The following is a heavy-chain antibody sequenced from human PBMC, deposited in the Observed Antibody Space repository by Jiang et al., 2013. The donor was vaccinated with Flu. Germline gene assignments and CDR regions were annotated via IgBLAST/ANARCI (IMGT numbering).Heavy chain of an antibody. D-gene: IGHD2-21*02. Sequence: SGAEVKKPGASVRVSCRASGYTFTSYYVHWVRQAPGQGLEWMAIINPSNGNTRSAQKFQGRVTLTRDTSTSTVYMDLSSLRSEDTAVYYCARDNTATNWFDPWGQGTLVTVSS. CDR2: INPSNGNT. CDR1: GYTFTSYY. V-gene: IGHV1-46*01. J-gene: IGHJ5*02. CDR3: ARDNTATNWFDP.